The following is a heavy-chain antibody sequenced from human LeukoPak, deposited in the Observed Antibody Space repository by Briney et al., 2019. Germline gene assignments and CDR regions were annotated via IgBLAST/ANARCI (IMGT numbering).Heavy chain of an antibody. CDR3: AKGITIFGVVITGLDY. Sequence: GGSLRLSCAASGFTFSSYAMSWVRQAPGKGLEWVSAISGSGGSTYYADSVKGRFTISRDNSKNTLYLQMSSLRAEDTAVYYCAKGITIFGVVITGLDYWGQGTLVTVSS. V-gene: IGHV3-23*01. CDR1: GFTFSSYA. J-gene: IGHJ4*02. CDR2: ISGSGGST. D-gene: IGHD3-3*01.